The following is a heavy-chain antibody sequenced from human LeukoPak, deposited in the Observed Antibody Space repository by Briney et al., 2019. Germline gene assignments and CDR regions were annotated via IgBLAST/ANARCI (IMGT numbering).Heavy chain of an antibody. CDR1: GFTFSNAW. CDR2: MKGTTDGGTT. V-gene: IGHV3-15*01. D-gene: IGHD2-15*01. Sequence: GGSLRLSCAASGFTFSNAWMSWVRQAPGKGLEWVGRMKGTTDGGTTEYAAPVKGRFTISRDDSKNTLALQMNSLKTEDTAVYYCTTDGGSGAGTWGQGTLVTVSS. CDR3: TTDGGSGAGT. J-gene: IGHJ5*02.